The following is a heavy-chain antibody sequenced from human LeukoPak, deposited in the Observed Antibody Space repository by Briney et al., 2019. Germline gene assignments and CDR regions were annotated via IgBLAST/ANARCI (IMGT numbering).Heavy chain of an antibody. Sequence: HAGGSLRLSCAASGLTFYSYAMSWVRQAPGKGLEWVSAVSGGGDSTYYAGSVKGRFTISRDNSKDTLYLQMNSLRAEDTAVYYCARESVFYGSGTYYNLRDAFDIWGQGTMVTVSS. D-gene: IGHD3-10*01. J-gene: IGHJ3*02. CDR3: ARESVFYGSGTYYNLRDAFDI. CDR1: GLTFYSYA. V-gene: IGHV3-23*01. CDR2: VSGGGDST.